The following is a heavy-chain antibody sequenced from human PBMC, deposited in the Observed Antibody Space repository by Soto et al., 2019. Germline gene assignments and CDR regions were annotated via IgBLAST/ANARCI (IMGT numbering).Heavy chain of an antibody. V-gene: IGHV3-7*01. J-gene: IGHJ4*02. CDR2: VKQDGSEK. D-gene: IGHD3-10*01. Sequence: PXGSLRLSCSASGFTFSTYWMSWVRQAPGKGLEWVANVKQDGSEKYYVDSVKGRFTISRDNAKNSLYLQMNSLRAEDTAVYYCARDETYYYGSGPVGGQGTLVTVSS. CDR3: ARDETYYYGSGPV. CDR1: GFTFSTYW.